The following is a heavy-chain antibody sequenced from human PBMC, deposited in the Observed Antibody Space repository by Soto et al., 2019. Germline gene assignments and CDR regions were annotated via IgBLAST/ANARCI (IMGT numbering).Heavy chain of an antibody. J-gene: IGHJ4*02. V-gene: IGHV3-64D*06. Sequence: PGGSLRLSCAASGFTFSSHAMHWVRQVPGKGLEAISAVSTSGRSTYYADPVKDRFTISRDNSKNTLFLQMGSLRPEDTAIYYCVKQAHGLDGVAFDYWGQGTQVTVSS. CDR1: GFTFSSHA. CDR3: VKQAHGLDGVAFDY. CDR2: VSTSGRST. D-gene: IGHD2-15*01.